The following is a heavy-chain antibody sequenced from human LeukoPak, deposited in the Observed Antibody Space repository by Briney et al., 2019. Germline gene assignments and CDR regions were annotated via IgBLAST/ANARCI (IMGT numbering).Heavy chain of an antibody. CDR2: IFYAGST. Sequence: SETLSLTCSVSGGSISSGVHYWSWIRQHPGKGLEWIGFIFYAGSTYYNPSLKSRVAISVDTSKNQFSLRLNSVTAADTAVYYCARITTWGYYFDYWGQGTLVSVSS. CDR3: ARITTWGYYFDY. J-gene: IGHJ4*02. CDR1: GGSISSGVHY. V-gene: IGHV4-31*03. D-gene: IGHD4-11*01.